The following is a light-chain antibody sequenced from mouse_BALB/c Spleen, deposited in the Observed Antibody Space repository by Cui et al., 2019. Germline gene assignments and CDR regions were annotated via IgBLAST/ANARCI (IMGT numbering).Light chain of an antibody. CDR1: QSISDY. Sequence: DIVMTQSPATLSVTPGDRVSLPCRASQSISDYLHWYQQKSHESPRLLIKYATQSISGIPSRFSGSGSGSDFTLSINSVGPEDVGVYYCQNGHSFPYTFGGGTKLEIK. J-gene: IGKJ2*01. CDR2: YAT. CDR3: QNGHSFPYT. V-gene: IGKV5-39*01.